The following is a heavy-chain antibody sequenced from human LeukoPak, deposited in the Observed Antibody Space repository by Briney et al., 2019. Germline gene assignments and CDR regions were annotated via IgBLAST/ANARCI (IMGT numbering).Heavy chain of an antibody. D-gene: IGHD6-19*01. CDR1: GFTFSSYA. CDR3: AKVGGSSGWYERYYFDY. J-gene: IGHJ4*02. Sequence: PGGSLRLSCAASGFTFSSYAMSWVRQAPGKGLEWVSAISGNGGSTYYADSVKGRFTISRDNSKNTLYLQMNSLRAEDTAVYYCAKVGGSSGWYERYYFDYWGQGTLVTVSS. V-gene: IGHV3-23*01. CDR2: ISGNGGST.